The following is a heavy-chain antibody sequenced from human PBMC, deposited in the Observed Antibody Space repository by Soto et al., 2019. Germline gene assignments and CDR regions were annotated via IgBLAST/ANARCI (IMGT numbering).Heavy chain of an antibody. J-gene: IGHJ4*02. D-gene: IGHD5-12*01. CDR3: AKDSSRYSGYDWDY. CDR1: GFTFDDYA. Sequence: EVQLVESGGGLVQPGRSLRLSCAASGFTFDDYAMHWVRQAPGKGLEWVSGISWNSGIIGYADSVKGRFTISRDNAKNSLYLQMNSLRAEDTALYYCAKDSSRYSGYDWDYWGQGTLVTVSS. CDR2: ISWNSGII. V-gene: IGHV3-9*01.